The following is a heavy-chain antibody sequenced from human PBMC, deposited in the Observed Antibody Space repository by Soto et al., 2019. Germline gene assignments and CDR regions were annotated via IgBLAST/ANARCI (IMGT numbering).Heavy chain of an antibody. CDR1: GGTFSSYA. CDR3: ARDLRGSGSYYFPFDY. Sequence: SVKVSCKASGGTFSSYAISWVRQAPGQGLEWMGGIIPIFGTANYAQKFQGRVTITADESTSTAYMELSSLRSEDTAVYYCARDLRGSGSYYFPFDYWGQGTLVTVSS. CDR2: IIPIFGTA. V-gene: IGHV1-69*13. D-gene: IGHD3-10*01. J-gene: IGHJ4*02.